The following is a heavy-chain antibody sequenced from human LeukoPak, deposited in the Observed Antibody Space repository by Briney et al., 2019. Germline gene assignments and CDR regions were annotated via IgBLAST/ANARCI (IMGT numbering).Heavy chain of an antibody. Sequence: GGSLRLSCAASGLTFSSYSMNWVRQASGKGLEWVSSISSSSSYIYYADSVRGRFTISRDNAKNSLYLQMNSLRAEDTAVYYCARDYDSSGYTGAFDIWGQGTMVTVSS. CDR2: ISSSSSYI. J-gene: IGHJ3*02. CDR3: ARDYDSSGYTGAFDI. CDR1: GLTFSSYS. D-gene: IGHD3-22*01. V-gene: IGHV3-21*01.